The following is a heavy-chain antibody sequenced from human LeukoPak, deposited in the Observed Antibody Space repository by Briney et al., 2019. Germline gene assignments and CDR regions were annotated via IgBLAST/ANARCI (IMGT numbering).Heavy chain of an antibody. CDR1: GFTFSSYG. CDR2: IWYDGSDK. D-gene: IGHD6-19*01. CDR3: AKWDSSGWYRGYYFDY. J-gene: IGHJ4*02. V-gene: IGHV3-33*06. Sequence: GGSLRLSCAESGFTFSSYGMHWVRQAPGKGLEWVAVIWYDGSDKYYADSVKGRFTISRDNSKNTLYLQMDSLRAEDTAVYYCAKWDSSGWYRGYYFDYWGQGTLVTVSS.